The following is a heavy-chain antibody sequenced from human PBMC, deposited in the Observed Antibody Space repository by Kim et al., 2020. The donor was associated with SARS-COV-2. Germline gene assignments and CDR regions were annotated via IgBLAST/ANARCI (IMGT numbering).Heavy chain of an antibody. D-gene: IGHD3-22*01. Sequence: GGSLRLSCAASGFTFSSYGMHWVRQAPGKGLEWVAVIWYDGSNKYYADSVKGRFTISRDNSKNTLYLQMNSLRAEDTAVYYCATSPSDYYDSSGYYPKPNAFDIWGQGTMVTVSS. V-gene: IGHV3-33*01. CDR3: ATSPSDYYDSSGYYPKPNAFDI. J-gene: IGHJ3*02. CDR1: GFTFSSYG. CDR2: IWYDGSNK.